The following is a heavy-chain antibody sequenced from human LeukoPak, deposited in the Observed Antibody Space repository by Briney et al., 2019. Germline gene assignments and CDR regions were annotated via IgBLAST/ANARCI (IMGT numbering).Heavy chain of an antibody. Sequence: PGGSLRLSCAASGFTFSSYSMNWVRQAPGKGLEWVSSISSSSSYIYYADSVKGRFTISRDNAKNSLYLQMNSLRAEDTAVYYCARVRPKKQWLARDFDYWGQGTLVTVSS. CDR2: ISSSSSYI. J-gene: IGHJ4*02. CDR1: GFTFSSYS. CDR3: ARVRPKKQWLARDFDY. V-gene: IGHV3-21*01. D-gene: IGHD6-19*01.